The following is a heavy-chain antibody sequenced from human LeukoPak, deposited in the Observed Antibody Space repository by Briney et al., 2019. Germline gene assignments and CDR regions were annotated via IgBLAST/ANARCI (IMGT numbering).Heavy chain of an antibody. CDR3: AREGEGYCSGGSCYGFDY. D-gene: IGHD2-15*01. V-gene: IGHV4-61*02. J-gene: IGHJ4*02. CDR1: GGSISSGSYY. CDR2: IYTSGST. Sequence: SRTLSLTCTVSGGSISSGSYYWSWIRQPAGKGLEWIGRIYTSGSTNYNPSLKSRVTISVDTSKNQFSLKLSSVTAADTAVYYCAREGEGYCSGGSCYGFDYWGQGTLVTVSS.